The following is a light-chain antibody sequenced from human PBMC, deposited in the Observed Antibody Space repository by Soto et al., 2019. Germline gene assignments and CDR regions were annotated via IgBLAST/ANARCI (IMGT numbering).Light chain of an antibody. Sequence: QSVLTQPASVSGSPGQSITISCTGTSSDVGGYNYVSWYQQHPGKAPKLMIYEVSNRPSGVSNRFSGSKSGNTASLTISGLQGEDEADYYCSSKNHNALVLFGGGTKLTVL. V-gene: IGLV2-14*01. CDR3: SSKNHNALVL. CDR2: EVS. CDR1: SSDVGGYNY. J-gene: IGLJ2*01.